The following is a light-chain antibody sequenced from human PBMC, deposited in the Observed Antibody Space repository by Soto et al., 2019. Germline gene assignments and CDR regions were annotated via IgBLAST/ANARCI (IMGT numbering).Light chain of an antibody. CDR2: GAF. Sequence: EIVLTQSPGTLSLSPGERATLSCRASQSVSNNYLAWYQQKPGQAPRLLIYGAFSRATGIPDRFSGGGSGTDFTLTISRLEPEDFAVYYCQLYGSSPLTSGGGTKVEIK. CDR1: QSVSNNY. V-gene: IGKV3-20*01. CDR3: QLYGSSPLT. J-gene: IGKJ4*01.